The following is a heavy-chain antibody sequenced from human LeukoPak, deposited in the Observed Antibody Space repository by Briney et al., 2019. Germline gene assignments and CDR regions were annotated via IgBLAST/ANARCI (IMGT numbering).Heavy chain of an antibody. J-gene: IGHJ6*02. CDR3: ARGHYGLDV. CDR1: GFTFSSYA. CDR2: ISYDGSNK. Sequence: PGGSLRLSCAASGFTFSSYAMHWVRQAPGKGLEWVAVISYDGSNKYYADSVKGRFTISRDNGKNSLYLQMSSLRVEDTGVYHCARGHYGLDVWGQGTTVTVSS. V-gene: IGHV3-30-3*01.